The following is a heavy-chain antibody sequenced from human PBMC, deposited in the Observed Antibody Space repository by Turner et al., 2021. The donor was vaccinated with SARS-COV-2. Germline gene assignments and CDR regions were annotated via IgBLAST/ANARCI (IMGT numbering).Heavy chain of an antibody. CDR3: AKDRWYNWNYFDY. Sequence: EVQLVESGGGLVQPGRSLSLSCAASGFTFDDYAMHWVRQAPGKGLEWVSGISWNSSSKGYADSVKSRFTISRDNAKNSLYLQMNSLRAEDTALYYCAKDRWYNWNYFDYWGQGTLVTVSS. J-gene: IGHJ4*02. CDR1: GFTFDDYA. D-gene: IGHD1-20*01. CDR2: ISWNSSSK. V-gene: IGHV3-9*01.